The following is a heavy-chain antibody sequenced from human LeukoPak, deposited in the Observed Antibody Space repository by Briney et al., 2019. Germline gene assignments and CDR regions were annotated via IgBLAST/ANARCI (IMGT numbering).Heavy chain of an antibody. CDR2: ISWNSGSI. CDR3: ARDYYGSGTSSCGMDV. Sequence: PGGSLRLSCAASGFTFDDYAMHWVRQAPGKGLEWVSGISWNSGSIGYADSVKGRFTISRDNSKNTVYLQMNSLRTEDTAFYYCARDYYGSGTSSCGMDVWGLGTTVTVSS. V-gene: IGHV3-9*01. CDR1: GFTFDDYA. J-gene: IGHJ6*02. D-gene: IGHD3-10*01.